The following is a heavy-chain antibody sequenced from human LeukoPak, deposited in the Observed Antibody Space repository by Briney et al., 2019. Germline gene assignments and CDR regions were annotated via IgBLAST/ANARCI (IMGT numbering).Heavy chain of an antibody. Sequence: EASVKVSCKASGGTFSSYAISWVRQAPGQGLEWMGGIIPIFGTANYAQKFQGRVTITADESTSTAYMGLSSLRSEDTAVYYCASGVNDAFDIWGQGTMVTVSS. CDR3: ASGVNDAFDI. D-gene: IGHD2-8*01. J-gene: IGHJ3*02. CDR2: IIPIFGTA. CDR1: GGTFSSYA. V-gene: IGHV1-69*01.